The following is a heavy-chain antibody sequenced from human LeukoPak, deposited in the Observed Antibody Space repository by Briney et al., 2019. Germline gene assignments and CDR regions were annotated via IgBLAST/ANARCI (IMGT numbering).Heavy chain of an antibody. CDR1: GGSVSSGSYY. D-gene: IGHD3-22*01. J-gene: IGHJ4*02. CDR2: IYYSGST. V-gene: IGHV4-61*01. CDR3: ARVDDSSGYYSYYFDY. Sequence: SSETLSLTCTVSGGSVSSGSYYWSWIRQPPGKGLEWIGYIYYSGSTNYNPSLKSRVTISVDTSKNQFSLKLSSVTAADTAVYYCARVDDSSGYYSYYFDYWGQGTLVTVSS.